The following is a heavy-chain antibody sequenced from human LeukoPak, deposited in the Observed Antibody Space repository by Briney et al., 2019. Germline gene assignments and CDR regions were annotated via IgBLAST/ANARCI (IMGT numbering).Heavy chain of an antibody. CDR1: GGSISSGSYY. CDR3: ARIAARVYYYYMDV. J-gene: IGHJ6*03. D-gene: IGHD6-6*01. Sequence: SQILSLTCTVSGGSISSGSYYWSWIRQPAGKGLEWIGRIYTSGSTNYNPSLKSRVTISVDTSKNQFSLKLSSVTAADTAVYYCARIAARVYYYYMDVWGKGTTVTVSS. V-gene: IGHV4-61*02. CDR2: IYTSGST.